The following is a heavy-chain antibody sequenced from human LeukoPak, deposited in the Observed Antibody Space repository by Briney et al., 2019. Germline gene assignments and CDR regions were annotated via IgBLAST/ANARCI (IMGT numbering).Heavy chain of an antibody. D-gene: IGHD6-13*01. CDR1: GFTFSSYS. CDR2: ISSSSTI. Sequence: GGSLRLSCAASGFTFSSYSMNWVRQAPGKGLEWVSYISSSSTIYYADSVKGRFTISRDNAKNSLYLQMNSLRAEDTAVYYCARDGQLVYFDYWGQGTLVTVSS. J-gene: IGHJ4*02. CDR3: ARDGQLVYFDY. V-gene: IGHV3-48*04.